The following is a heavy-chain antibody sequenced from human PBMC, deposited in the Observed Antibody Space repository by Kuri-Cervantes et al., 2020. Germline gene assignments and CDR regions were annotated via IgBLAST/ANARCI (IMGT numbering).Heavy chain of an antibody. Sequence: SQTLSLTCAISGDSVSSNSAAWNWIRQSPSRGLEWLGRTYYRSKWYNDYAVSVKSRITINPDTSKNQFSLKLSSVTAADTAVYYCARHVEGGYDILTGYYGYHYYMDVWGKGTTVTVSS. V-gene: IGHV6-1*01. D-gene: IGHD3-9*01. J-gene: IGHJ6*03. CDR1: GDSVSSNSAA. CDR3: ARHVEGGYDILTGYYGYHYYMDV. CDR2: TYYRSKWYN.